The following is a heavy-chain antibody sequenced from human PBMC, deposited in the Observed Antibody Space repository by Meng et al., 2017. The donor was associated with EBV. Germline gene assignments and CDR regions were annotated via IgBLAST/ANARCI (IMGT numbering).Heavy chain of an antibody. Sequence: GRLVLVGAWVKKPGASVQVSCKASGYTFTGYYMPWVRQAPGQGLEWMGRINPNSGGTNYAQKFQGRVTMTRDPSISTAYMELSRLRSDDTAVYYCAKGADLAAAGTFWFDPWGQGTLVTVSS. D-gene: IGHD6-13*01. CDR2: INPNSGGT. J-gene: IGHJ5*02. CDR1: GYTFTGYY. CDR3: AKGADLAAAGTFWFDP. V-gene: IGHV1-2*06.